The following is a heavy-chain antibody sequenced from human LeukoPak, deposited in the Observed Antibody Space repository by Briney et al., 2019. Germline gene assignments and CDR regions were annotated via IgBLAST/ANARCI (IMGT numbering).Heavy chain of an antibody. Sequence: SETLSLTCTVSGGSISSYYWSWIRQPPGKGLEWIGYIYYSGSTNYNPSLKSRVTISVDTSKNQFFLSLSSVSAADTAVYYCARIPLGYSGAYYFDYWGQGTLVTVSP. CDR1: GGSISSYY. J-gene: IGHJ4*02. CDR2: IYYSGST. V-gene: IGHV4-59*08. D-gene: IGHD5-12*01. CDR3: ARIPLGYSGAYYFDY.